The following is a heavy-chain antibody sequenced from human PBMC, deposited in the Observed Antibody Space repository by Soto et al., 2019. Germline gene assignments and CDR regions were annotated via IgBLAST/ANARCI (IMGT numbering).Heavy chain of an antibody. D-gene: IGHD2-15*01. Sequence: PGGSLRLSCAASGFTFGSYAMHWVRQAPGKGLEWVAIISYDGSNKYYPDSVTGRFTVSRDSSKNTLYLQMNSLRAEETAVYYCAKDRLANSPYSYHYCDMDVWGQGTTVTVYS. CDR2: ISYDGSNK. J-gene: IGHJ6*02. CDR3: AKDRLANSPYSYHYCDMDV. CDR1: GFTFGSYA. V-gene: IGHV3-30*18.